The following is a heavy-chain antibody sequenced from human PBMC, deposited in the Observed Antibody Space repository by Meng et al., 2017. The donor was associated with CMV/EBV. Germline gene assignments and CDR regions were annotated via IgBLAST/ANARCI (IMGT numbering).Heavy chain of an antibody. CDR2: ISTSSSYI. CDR3: AKGGYSYGPYTFDY. CDR1: GFTFSIYS. J-gene: IGHJ4*02. Sequence: GGSLRLSCAASGFTFSIYSMHWVRQSPGKGLEWVSSISTSSSYIYYADSLKGRFTISRDNSKNTLYLQMNSLRAEDTAVYYCAKGGYSYGPYTFDYWGQGTLVTVSS. V-gene: IGHV3-21*04. D-gene: IGHD5-18*01.